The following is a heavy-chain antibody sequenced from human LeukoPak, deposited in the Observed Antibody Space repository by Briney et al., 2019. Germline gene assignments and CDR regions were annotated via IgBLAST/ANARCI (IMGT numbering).Heavy chain of an antibody. V-gene: IGHV3-21*06. CDR2: ISSSSSYI. J-gene: IGHJ6*03. Sequence: GGSLRLSCAASGFTFSSYEMNWVRQAPGKGLEWVSSISSSSSYIYYADSVKGRFTISRDNAKNSLYLQMNSLRAEDTAVYYCARDGNCSGGSCYSGYYYYSMDVWGKGTTVTVSS. CDR1: GFTFSSYE. D-gene: IGHD2-15*01. CDR3: ARDGNCSGGSCYSGYYYYSMDV.